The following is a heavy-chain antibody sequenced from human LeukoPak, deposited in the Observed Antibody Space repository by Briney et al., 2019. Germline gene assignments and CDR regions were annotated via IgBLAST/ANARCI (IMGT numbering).Heavy chain of an antibody. J-gene: IGHJ5*02. D-gene: IGHD2-2*01. CDR1: GYTFTSYG. CDR2: ISAYNGNT. CDR3: ARYCGSTSCPGPFRYWFDP. Sequence: ASVKVSCKASGYTFTSYGISWVRQAPGQGLEWMGWISAYNGNTNYAQKLQGRVTMTTDTSTSTAYVELRSLRSDDTAVYYCARYCGSTSCPGPFRYWFDPWGQGTLVTVSS. V-gene: IGHV1-18*01.